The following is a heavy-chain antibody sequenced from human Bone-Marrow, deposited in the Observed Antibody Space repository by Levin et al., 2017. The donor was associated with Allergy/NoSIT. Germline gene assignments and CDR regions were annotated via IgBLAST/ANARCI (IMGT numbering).Heavy chain of an antibody. CDR1: GFAFNSNG. D-gene: IGHD3-10*01. J-gene: IGHJ4*01. CDR3: ARDRAWGGNPFDQ. CDR2: IWYDGSRK. V-gene: IGHV3-33*01. Sequence: PGGSLRLSCEGSGFAFNSNGFHWVRQAPGKGLEWVASIWYDGSRKDYLDSVKGRFIISRDNRKKTLYLEMNNLKAADTATYFCARDRAWGGNPFDQWGHGTRVTVSS.